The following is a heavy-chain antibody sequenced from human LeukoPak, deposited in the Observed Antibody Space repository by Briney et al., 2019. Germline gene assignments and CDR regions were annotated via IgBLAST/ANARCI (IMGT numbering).Heavy chain of an antibody. J-gene: IGHJ4*02. CDR1: GGSISSYY. Sequence: SETLSLTCTVSGGSISSYYWSWIRQPPGKGLDWIGYIYYSGSTNYNPSLKSRVTISVDTSKSQFSLKLSSVTAADTDVYYCARGQSSGWFDFDYWGQGTLVTVSS. CDR2: IYYSGST. D-gene: IGHD6-13*01. V-gene: IGHV4-59*08. CDR3: ARGQSSGWFDFDY.